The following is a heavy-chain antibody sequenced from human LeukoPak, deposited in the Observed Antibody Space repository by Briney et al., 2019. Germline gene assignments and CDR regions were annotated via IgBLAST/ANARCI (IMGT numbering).Heavy chain of an antibody. Sequence: SETLSLTCTVSGDSISTYYWSWLRQPAGKGLEWIGRFYTSGSTSYNPSLKSRVTMSVDTSKNQFSLKLTSVTAADTAVYYCARGGGIAVAAIWGQGTLVTVSS. CDR3: ARGGGIAVAAI. CDR2: FYTSGST. CDR1: GDSISTYY. D-gene: IGHD6-19*01. J-gene: IGHJ4*02. V-gene: IGHV4-4*07.